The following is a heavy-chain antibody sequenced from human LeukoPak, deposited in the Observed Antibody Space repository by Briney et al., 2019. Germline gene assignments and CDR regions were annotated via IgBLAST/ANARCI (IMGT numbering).Heavy chain of an antibody. CDR2: IYPGDSDT. J-gene: IGHJ5*02. D-gene: IGHD3-9*01. CDR1: GYSFTSYW. CDR3: ARIHFDWYLDP. Sequence: GESLKISCKGSGYSFTSYWIGWVRQMPGKGLEWMGIIYPGDSDTRYSPSFQGQVTISADKSLSTAYLQWSRLKASDTDMYYCARIHFDWYLDPSGQGTLVTVSS. V-gene: IGHV5-51*01.